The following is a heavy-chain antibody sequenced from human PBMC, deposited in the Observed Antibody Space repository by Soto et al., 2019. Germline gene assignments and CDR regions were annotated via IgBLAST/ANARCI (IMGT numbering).Heavy chain of an antibody. CDR2: VFSSGST. J-gene: IGHJ6*02. CDR3: ARVAFSYFGMDV. CDR1: GGAISSYY. Sequence: PSETLSLTCSVPGGAISSYYWSWVRQPVGKGLEWIGRVFSSGSTNYNASLKSRVSMSIDTSKNEVSLTLRSVTAADTAVYYCARVAFSYFGMDVWGPGTTVTVSS. V-gene: IGHV4-4*07. D-gene: IGHD3-3*02.